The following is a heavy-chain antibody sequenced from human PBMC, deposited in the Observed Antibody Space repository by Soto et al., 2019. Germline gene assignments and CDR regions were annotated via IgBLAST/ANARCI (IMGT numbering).Heavy chain of an antibody. D-gene: IGHD6-19*01. V-gene: IGHV4-59*01. CDR3: ARGVAVPGAHIDY. Sequence: SETLSLTCSVSGGSISCSNWRWIRQSPWKGLEWLGYVYYTGTTNYSPSLRSRVSISVDTSKNEFHLSLSSVTAADTAVDFCARGVAVPGAHIDYWGQGTQVTVSS. J-gene: IGHJ4*02. CDR1: GGSISCSN. CDR2: VYYTGTT.